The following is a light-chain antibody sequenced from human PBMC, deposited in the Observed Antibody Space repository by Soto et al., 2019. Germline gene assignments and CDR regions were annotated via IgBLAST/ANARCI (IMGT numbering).Light chain of an antibody. Sequence: ESVLTQSPGTLSLSPGERATLSCRASQSVSNNYLAWYRQRPGQAPRLLIYGASTRATDIPDRFSGSGSGTDFSLTISRLEPEDFAVYYCQQYGGSPRTFGQGTKVDIK. CDR1: QSVSNNY. V-gene: IGKV3-20*01. CDR3: QQYGGSPRT. J-gene: IGKJ1*01. CDR2: GAS.